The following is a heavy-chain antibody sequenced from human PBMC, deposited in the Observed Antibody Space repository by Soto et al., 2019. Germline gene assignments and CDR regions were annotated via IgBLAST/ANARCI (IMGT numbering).Heavy chain of an antibody. Sequence: EVQLVESGGMLVQPGGSLRLSCAASGLTLSTSSMNWVRQAPGKGLEWISYIRRHTSVTAYADSVKGRFTISRDSAKKSLYLQMDSLGGGGRAVYWGGKVGESGDYTVDRWGQGTVVTVSS. CDR2: IRRHTSVT. J-gene: IGHJ5*02. CDR1: GLTLSTSS. CDR3: GKVGESGDYTVDR. D-gene: IGHD3-22*01. V-gene: IGHV3-48*01.